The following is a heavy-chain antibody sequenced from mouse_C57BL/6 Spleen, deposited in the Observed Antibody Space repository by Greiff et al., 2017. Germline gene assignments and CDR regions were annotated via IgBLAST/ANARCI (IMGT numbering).Heavy chain of an antibody. V-gene: IGHV1-15*01. CDR1: GYTFTDYE. D-gene: IGHD2-5*01. Sequence: QVHVKQSGAELVRPGASVTLSCKASGYTFTDYEMHWVKQTPVHGLEWIGAIDPETGGTAYNQKFKGQAILTADKSSSTAYMELRSLTAEDSAVYYCTRWGLYYSNYWGQGTLVTVSA. J-gene: IGHJ3*01. CDR2: IDPETGGT. CDR3: TRWGLYYSNY.